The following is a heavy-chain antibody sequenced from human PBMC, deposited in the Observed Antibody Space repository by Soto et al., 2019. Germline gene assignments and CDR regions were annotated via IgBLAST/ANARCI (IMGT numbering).Heavy chain of an antibody. V-gene: IGHV4-30-4*01. D-gene: IGHD2-2*01. J-gene: IGHJ4*02. CDR1: GGSISSGDYY. CDR3: AREHVPALFDY. Sequence: NLSLTCTVSGGSISSGDYYWSWIRQPPGKGLEWIGYLYYSGSTYYNPSLQSRVTISVATSKNQFSLKLSSVTAADTAGYYWAREHVPALFDYWGQGTLVTVSS. CDR2: LYYSGST.